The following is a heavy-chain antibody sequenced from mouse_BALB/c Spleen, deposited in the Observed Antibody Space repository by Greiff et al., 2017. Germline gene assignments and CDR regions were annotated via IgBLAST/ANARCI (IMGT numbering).Heavy chain of an antibody. J-gene: IGHJ3*01. Sequence: QVQLQQPGAELVKPGASVKLSCKASGYTFTSYWMHWVKQRPGQGLEWIGEINPSNGRTNYNEKFKSKATLTVDKSSSTAYMQLSSLTSEDSAVYYCAIYDGYTWGFAYWGQGTLVTVSA. D-gene: IGHD2-3*01. V-gene: IGHV1S81*02. CDR3: AIYDGYTWGFAY. CDR1: GYTFTSYW. CDR2: INPSNGRT.